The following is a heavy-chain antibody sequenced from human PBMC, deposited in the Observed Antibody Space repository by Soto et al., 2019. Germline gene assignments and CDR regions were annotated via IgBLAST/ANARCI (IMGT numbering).Heavy chain of an antibody. CDR3: AHAGDYDLLSFDH. Sequence: QITLKESGPPLVKPAQTLTLSCAVSGFSLTTTSMGVAWIRQPPGKALEWLALIYWDDDQGYSPSLKDRLTISKDTSRSRVVLTISNMNPEDTGTYFCAHAGDYDLLSFDHWGPGTLVTVSS. CDR2: IYWDDDQ. V-gene: IGHV2-5*02. CDR1: GFSLTTTSMG. J-gene: IGHJ4*02. D-gene: IGHD4-17*01.